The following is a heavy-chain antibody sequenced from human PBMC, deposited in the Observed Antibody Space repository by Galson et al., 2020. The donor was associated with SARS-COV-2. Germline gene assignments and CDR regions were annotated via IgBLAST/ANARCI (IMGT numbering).Heavy chain of an antibody. D-gene: IGHD1-26*01. CDR2: IHIDGTT. CDR3: ARDYRGGTFFDY. Sequence: ESLKISCAASGFAVRSNAMTWVRQAPGKGLEWVSVIHIDGTTYYADSVKGRFTISRDNSRNTLSLQMNSLRAEDTAVYYCARDYRGGTFFDYWGQGALVTVSS. CDR1: GFAVRSNA. J-gene: IGHJ4*02. V-gene: IGHV3-53*01.